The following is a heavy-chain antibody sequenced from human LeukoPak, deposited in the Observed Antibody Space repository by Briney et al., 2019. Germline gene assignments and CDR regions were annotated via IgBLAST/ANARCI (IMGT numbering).Heavy chain of an antibody. CDR1: SGSISSYY. CDR2: TYYSGTT. Sequence: SKTLSLTCTVSSGSISSYYCSWIRQPPGKGLEWIGYTYYSGTTKYNPSLKSRVTISADTSKNQFSLKLRSLTAADTAVYYCARHLGVAVAADAFDIWGQGTMVTVSS. CDR3: ARHLGVAVAADAFDI. J-gene: IGHJ3*02. V-gene: IGHV4-59*08. D-gene: IGHD6-19*01.